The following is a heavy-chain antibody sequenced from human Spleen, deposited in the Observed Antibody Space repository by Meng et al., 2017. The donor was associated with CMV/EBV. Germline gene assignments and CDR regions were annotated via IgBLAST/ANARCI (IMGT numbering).Heavy chain of an antibody. CDR3: ARVVVITRSFDY. CDR2: INHSGST. Sequence: GSLRLSCAVYSGSFSGYYYNWIRQPPGKGLEWIGEINHSGSTNYNPSLKSRVTISVDTSKNQFSLKLSSVTAADTAVYYCARVVVITRSFDYWGQGTLVTVSS. D-gene: IGHD3-22*01. CDR1: SGSFSGYY. J-gene: IGHJ4*02. V-gene: IGHV4-34*01.